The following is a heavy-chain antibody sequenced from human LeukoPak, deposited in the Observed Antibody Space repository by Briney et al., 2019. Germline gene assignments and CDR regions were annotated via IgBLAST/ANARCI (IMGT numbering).Heavy chain of an antibody. J-gene: IGHJ5*02. Sequence: GGSLRLSCAASGFTFSSYGMHWGRQAPGKGLEWVAGISFDGSNKYYADSVKGRFTISRDNAKNTLYLQMNSLRVEDTAVYYCARLLGRAFDNWGQGALVTVSS. CDR2: ISFDGSNK. CDR3: ARLLGRAFDN. V-gene: IGHV3-30*03. CDR1: GFTFSSYG. D-gene: IGHD3-10*01.